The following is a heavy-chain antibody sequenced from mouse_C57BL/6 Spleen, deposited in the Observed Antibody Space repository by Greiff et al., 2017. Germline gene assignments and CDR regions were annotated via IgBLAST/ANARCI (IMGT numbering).Heavy chain of an antibody. Sequence: EVKLVESGGGLVKPGGSLKLSCAASGFTFSDYGMHWVRQAPEKGLEWVAYFSSGSSTIYYADTVKGRFTISRDNAKNTLFLQMTSLRSEDSTMYYGATLLLRRFDYWGQGTTLTVSS. CDR3: ATLLLRRFDY. V-gene: IGHV5-17*01. CDR1: GFTFSDYG. CDR2: FSSGSSTI. D-gene: IGHD1-1*01. J-gene: IGHJ2*01.